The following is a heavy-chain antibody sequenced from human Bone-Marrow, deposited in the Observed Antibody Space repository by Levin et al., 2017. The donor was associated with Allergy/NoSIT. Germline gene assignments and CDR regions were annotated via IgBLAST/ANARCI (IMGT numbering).Heavy chain of an antibody. CDR2: ITGSGTYI. CDR3: ARGLEYSGLP. CDR1: GFTFSSYS. Sequence: NSGGSLRLSCAASGFTFSSYSMNWVRQAPGKGLDWVSSITGSGTYIYYADSVKGRFTISRDNAKNSLFLQMNSLTAADTAVYYCARGLEYSGLPWGQGTLVTVSS. D-gene: IGHD5-12*01. J-gene: IGHJ5*02. V-gene: IGHV3-21*01.